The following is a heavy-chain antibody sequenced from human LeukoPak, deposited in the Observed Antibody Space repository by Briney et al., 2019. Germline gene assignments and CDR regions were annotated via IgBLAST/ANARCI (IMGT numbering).Heavy chain of an antibody. Sequence: GSLRLSCAASGFAFNTYAMSWVRQAPGKGLEWVSTISGSGGSTYYADSVKGRFTISRDNSKDTLHLQMNSLRAEDTAVYHCAKEHYDFWSGYYNWGQGTLVTVSS. V-gene: IGHV3-23*01. CDR2: ISGSGGST. CDR1: GFAFNTYA. J-gene: IGHJ4*02. D-gene: IGHD3-3*01. CDR3: AKEHYDFWSGYYN.